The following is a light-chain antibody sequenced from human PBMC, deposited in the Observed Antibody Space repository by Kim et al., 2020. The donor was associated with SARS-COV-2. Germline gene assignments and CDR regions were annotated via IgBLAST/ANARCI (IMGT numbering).Light chain of an antibody. CDR3: QQYGSSPIT. CDR1: QSVSSIY. J-gene: IGKJ5*01. V-gene: IGKV3-20*01. Sequence: EIVLTQSPGTLSLSPGERATLTCRAGQSVSSIYLAWYQQKPGQAPRLLIYGAASRATGIPDGFSGSGSGTDFTLTISRLEPEDFAVYYCQQYGSSPITFGQGTRLEIK. CDR2: GAA.